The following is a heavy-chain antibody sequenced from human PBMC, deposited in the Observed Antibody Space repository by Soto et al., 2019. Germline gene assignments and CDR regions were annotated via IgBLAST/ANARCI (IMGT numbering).Heavy chain of an antibody. J-gene: IGHJ2*01. D-gene: IGHD3-16*01. CDR2: ISYDGSNK. V-gene: IGHV3-30-3*01. Sequence: QVQLVESGGGVVQPGRSLRLSCTASGFTFSSYTIHWVRQAPGKGLEWVAVISYDGSNKYYADSVKGRFTISRDNSKNTLYLEMNSLRAEDTAVYYCARDALRGDLYFDLWGRGTLVTVSS. CDR1: GFTFSSYT. CDR3: ARDALRGDLYFDL.